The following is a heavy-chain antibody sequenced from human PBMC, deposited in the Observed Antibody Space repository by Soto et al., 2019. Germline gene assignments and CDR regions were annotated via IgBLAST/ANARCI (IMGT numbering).Heavy chain of an antibody. CDR3: ARDWVGATRGYYYYGMDV. J-gene: IGHJ6*02. CDR2: ISAYNGNS. Sequence: QVQLVQSGAEVKKPGASVKVSCKASGYTFTSYGISWVRQAPGQGLEWMGWISAYNGNSNYAQKLQGRVTMTTDTSTSTAYMELRSLRSDDTAVYYCARDWVGATRGYYYYGMDVWGQGTTVTVSS. CDR1: GYTFTSYG. D-gene: IGHD1-26*01. V-gene: IGHV1-18*01.